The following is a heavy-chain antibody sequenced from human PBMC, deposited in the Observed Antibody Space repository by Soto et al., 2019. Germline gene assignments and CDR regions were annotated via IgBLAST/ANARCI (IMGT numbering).Heavy chain of an antibody. Sequence: SVKVSCKASGGTFSSYAISWVRQAPGQGLEWMGGIIPIFGTANYAQKFQGRATITADESTSTAYMELSSLRSEDTAVYYCAGKIPHYYDSSGYYFDYWGQGTLVTVSS. D-gene: IGHD3-22*01. CDR3: AGKIPHYYDSSGYYFDY. CDR2: IIPIFGTA. J-gene: IGHJ4*02. V-gene: IGHV1-69*13. CDR1: GGTFSSYA.